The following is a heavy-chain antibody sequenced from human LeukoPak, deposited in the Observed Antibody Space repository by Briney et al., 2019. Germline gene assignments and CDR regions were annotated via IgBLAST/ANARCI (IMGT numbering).Heavy chain of an antibody. CDR3: ARDMKGNLDY. D-gene: IGHD1-14*01. V-gene: IGHV3-7*01. CDR2: INQDGSTK. Sequence: GGSLRLSCAASGFTFSNVWMAWVRQAPGKGLEWVANINQDGSTKQYVDSVRGRFTISRDNAKNSPYLQMNSLTAEDTGLYHCARDMKGNLDYWGQGTLVTVSS. CDR1: GFTFSNVW. J-gene: IGHJ4*02.